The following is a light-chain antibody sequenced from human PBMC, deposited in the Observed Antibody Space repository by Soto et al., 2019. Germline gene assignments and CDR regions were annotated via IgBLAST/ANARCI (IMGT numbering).Light chain of an antibody. V-gene: IGLV2-18*02. CDR2: DVS. Sequence: QSALTQPSSVSGSPGQSVAISCTGTSSDVGNYNRVSWYQQPPGSAPKLILYDVSNRPSGVPDRFSGSKSGNTASLTISGLQADDEADYYCSSYTTSSTYVFGTGTKVTVL. CDR3: SSYTTSSTYV. CDR1: SSDVGNYNR. J-gene: IGLJ1*01.